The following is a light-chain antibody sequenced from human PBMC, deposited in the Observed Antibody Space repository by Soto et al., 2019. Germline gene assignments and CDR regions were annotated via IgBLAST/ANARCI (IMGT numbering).Light chain of an antibody. Sequence: QSVLAQPASVSGSPGQSITISCTGTSSDVGGYNYVSWYQQHPGKAHKLMIYDASNRPSGVSNRFSGSKSGNTASLTISGLQAEDEADYFCSSYTSSGTYVFGTGTKVTVL. CDR3: SSYTSSGTYV. J-gene: IGLJ1*01. CDR1: SSDVGGYNY. CDR2: DAS. V-gene: IGLV2-14*01.